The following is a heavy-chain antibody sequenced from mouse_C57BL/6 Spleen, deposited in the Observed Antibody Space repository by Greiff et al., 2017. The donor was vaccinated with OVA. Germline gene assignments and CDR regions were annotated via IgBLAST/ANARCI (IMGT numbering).Heavy chain of an antibody. CDR2: IYPSDSET. Sequence: VQLQQPGAELVRPGSSVKLSCKASGYTFTSYWMDWVKQRPGQGLEWIGNIYPSDSETHYNQKFKDKATLTVDKSSSTAYMQLSSLTSEDSAVYYGARGVVTRGKGLAYWGQGTLVTVSA. J-gene: IGHJ3*01. D-gene: IGHD2-2*01. CDR1: GYTFTSYW. CDR3: ARGVVTRGKGLAY. V-gene: IGHV1-61*01.